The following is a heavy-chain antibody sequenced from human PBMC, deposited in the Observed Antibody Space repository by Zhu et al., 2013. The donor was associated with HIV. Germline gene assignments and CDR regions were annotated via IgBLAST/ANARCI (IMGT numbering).Heavy chain of an antibody. CDR2: INPNSGGT. V-gene: IGHV1-2*02. D-gene: IGHD3-22*01. CDR1: GYTFTGYF. J-gene: IGHJ4*02. Sequence: QVQLVQSGAEVKKPGASVKVSCKASGYTFTGYFMHWVRQAPRQGLEWMGWINPNSGGTNYAQKFQGRVTMTRDTSIITAYMEVSRLRSDDTAVYYCARGAGYDSSGYYNDYWVQGTLVTVSS. CDR3: ARGAGYDSSGYYNDY.